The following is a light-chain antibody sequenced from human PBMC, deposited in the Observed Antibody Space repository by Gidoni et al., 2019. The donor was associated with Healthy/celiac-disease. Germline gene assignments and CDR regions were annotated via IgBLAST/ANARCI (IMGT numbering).Light chain of an antibody. CDR2: DAY. CDR1: QDISNY. CDR3: QQYDNLPLT. Sequence: DIQMTQSPSSLSASVGDRVTITCQASQDISNYLNWYQQTPGKATKLLIYDAYNLETGVPSRFSRSGSGTYFTFTISSLQPEDITTYYCQQYDNLPLTFGGGTKVEIK. V-gene: IGKV1-33*01. J-gene: IGKJ4*01.